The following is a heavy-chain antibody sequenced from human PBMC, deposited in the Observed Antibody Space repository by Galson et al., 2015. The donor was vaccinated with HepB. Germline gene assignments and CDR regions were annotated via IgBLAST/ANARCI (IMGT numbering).Heavy chain of an antibody. CDR2: IIPIFGTA. V-gene: IGHV1-69*01. CDR3: ARASVIITIAVSRIDAFDI. J-gene: IGHJ3*02. CDR1: GGTFSSYA. D-gene: IGHD1-14*01. Sequence: SCKASGGTFSSYAISWVRQAPGQGLEWMGGIIPIFGTANYTQKFQGRVTITADESTSTAYMELSSLRSEDTAVYYCARASVIITIAVSRIDAFDIWGQGTMVTVSS.